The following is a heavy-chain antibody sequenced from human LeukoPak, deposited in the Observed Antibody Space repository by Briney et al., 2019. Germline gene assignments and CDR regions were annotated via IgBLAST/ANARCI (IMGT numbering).Heavy chain of an antibody. CDR2: MNPNSGNT. CDR3: ARAQKIMVYAIGY. CDR1: GYTFTSYD. J-gene: IGHJ4*02. V-gene: IGHV1-8*01. Sequence: ASVKVSCKASGYTFTSYDINWVRQATGQGPEWMGWMNPNSGNTGYAQKFQGRVTMTRNTSISTAYMELSSLRSEDTAVYYCARAQKIMVYAIGYWGQGTLVTVSS. D-gene: IGHD2-8*01.